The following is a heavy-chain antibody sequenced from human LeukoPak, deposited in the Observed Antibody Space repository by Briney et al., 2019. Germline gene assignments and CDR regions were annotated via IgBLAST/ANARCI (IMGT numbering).Heavy chain of an antibody. D-gene: IGHD1-26*01. CDR1: GFTLSSYW. V-gene: IGHV3-7*01. J-gene: IGHJ4*02. CDR3: ARDPVGAPYYDY. Sequence: GGSLRLSCAASGFTLSSYWMNWVRQAPGKGLEWVANIKQDGSVKNYVDPVKGRFTISRDNAKSSLYLQMNSLRAEDTAVYYCARDPVGAPYYDYWGQGTLVTVSS. CDR2: IKQDGSVK.